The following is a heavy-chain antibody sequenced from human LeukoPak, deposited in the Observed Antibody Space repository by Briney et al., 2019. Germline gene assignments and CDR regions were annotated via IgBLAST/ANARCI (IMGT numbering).Heavy chain of an antibody. J-gene: IGHJ4*01. V-gene: IGHV4-34*01. CDR3: ASRSLGMAAARCFDN. D-gene: IGHD6-6*01. Sequence: SETLPLTCAVYGESPSAFFWSWIRQSPGTGLEWIGEIDHRGSATYNPSLQSRLTISVDTSKNQFSLRLNSVTAADTGVYYCASRSLGMAAARCFDNWGPGTPFTVS. CDR2: IDHRGSA. CDR1: GESPSAFF.